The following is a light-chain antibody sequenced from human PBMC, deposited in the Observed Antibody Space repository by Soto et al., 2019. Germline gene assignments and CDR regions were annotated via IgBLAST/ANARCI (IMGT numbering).Light chain of an antibody. J-gene: IGKJ3*01. Sequence: DIQMTQSPSTLSASVGDRITITCRASQSVSRRLAWYQQKPGKAPKLLIYDASSLESGVPSRFSGRGSGTEFTLTISSLQPDDCATYHCQQYNSYSQFTFGPGTKVDIK. CDR1: QSVSRR. CDR3: QQYNSYSQFT. V-gene: IGKV1-5*01. CDR2: DAS.